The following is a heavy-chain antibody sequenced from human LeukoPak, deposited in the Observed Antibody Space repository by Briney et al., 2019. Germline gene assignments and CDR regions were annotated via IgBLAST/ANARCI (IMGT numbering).Heavy chain of an antibody. D-gene: IGHD6-13*01. CDR3: GRGGSSWYAVWFDP. CDR2: ISGSGGST. J-gene: IGHJ5*02. V-gene: IGHV3-23*01. Sequence: PGGSLRLSCAASGFTFSSYAMSWVRQAPGKGLEWVSSISGSGGSTYYADSVKGRFTISRDNSKNTLYLQMNSLRAEDTAVYYCGRGGSSWYAVWFDPWGQGTLVTVSS. CDR1: GFTFSSYA.